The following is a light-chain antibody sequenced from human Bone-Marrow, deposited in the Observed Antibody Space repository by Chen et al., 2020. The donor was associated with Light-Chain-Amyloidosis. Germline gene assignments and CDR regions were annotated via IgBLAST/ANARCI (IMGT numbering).Light chain of an antibody. J-gene: IGKJ4*01. Sequence: DIHMTQSPSSLSASVGDVVTISCRASQDISTSLAWYQQKPGQVPELLIYGASILQSGVPSRFSGSGSGTDFTLTISSLQPEDGATYSCQNYNSAPLAFGGGTKVEIK. CDR3: QNYNSAPLA. CDR2: GAS. V-gene: IGKV1-27*01. CDR1: QDISTS.